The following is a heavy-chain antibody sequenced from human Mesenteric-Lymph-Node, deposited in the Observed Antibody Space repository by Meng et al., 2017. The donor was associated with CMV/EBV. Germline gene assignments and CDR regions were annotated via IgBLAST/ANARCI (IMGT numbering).Heavy chain of an antibody. D-gene: IGHD5-12*01. J-gene: IGHJ4*02. CDR2: ISGSGGST. V-gene: IGHV3-23*01. CDR3: AKMDIVATRVDY. Sequence: SCAASGFTFSSYAMSWVRQAPGKGLEWVSAISGSGGSTYYADSVKGRFTISRDNSKKTLHLQMNSLRAEDTAVYYCAKMDIVATRVDYWGQGTLVTVSS. CDR1: GFTFSSYA.